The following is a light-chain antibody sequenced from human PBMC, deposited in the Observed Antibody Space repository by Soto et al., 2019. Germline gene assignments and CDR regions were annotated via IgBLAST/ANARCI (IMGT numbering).Light chain of an antibody. J-gene: IGKJ3*01. CDR2: AAS. Sequence: DIQMTQSPSSLSASVGDRVTITCRASQGISNYLAWYQQKPGKVPKLLIYAASTLHSGDPSRFSGSGSGTAFTLSIRSLQPEDVAAYYCQKYDSAPFTFGPGTKVDIK. V-gene: IGKV1-27*01. CDR1: QGISNY. CDR3: QKYDSAPFT.